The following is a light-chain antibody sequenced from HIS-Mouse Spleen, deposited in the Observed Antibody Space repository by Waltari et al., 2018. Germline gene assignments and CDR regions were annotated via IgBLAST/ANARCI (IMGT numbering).Light chain of an antibody. V-gene: IGLV3-10*01. CDR1: ALPKKY. J-gene: IGLJ2*01. CDR2: EDS. CDR3: YSTDSSGNHRV. Sequence: SYELTQPPSVSVSPGQTARITCSGDALPKKYAYWYQQKSGQAPVLVIYEDSKRPSGITERVSGSSSGTMATLTISGAQLEDEADYYCYSTDSSGNHRVFGGGTKLTVL.